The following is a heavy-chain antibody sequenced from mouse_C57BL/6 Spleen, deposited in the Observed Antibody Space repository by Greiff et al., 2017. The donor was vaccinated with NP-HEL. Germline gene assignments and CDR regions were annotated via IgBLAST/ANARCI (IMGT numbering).Heavy chain of an antibody. V-gene: IGHV1-55*01. CDR3: ARSDDGFPMDY. CDR2: IYPGSGST. D-gene: IGHD2-3*01. J-gene: IGHJ4*01. Sequence: QVQLKQPGAELVKPGASVKMSCKASGYTFTSYWITWVKQRPGQGLEWIGDIYPGSGSTNYNEKFKSKATLTVDTSSSTAYMQLSSLTSEDSAVYYCARSDDGFPMDYWGQGTSVTVSS. CDR1: GYTFTSYW.